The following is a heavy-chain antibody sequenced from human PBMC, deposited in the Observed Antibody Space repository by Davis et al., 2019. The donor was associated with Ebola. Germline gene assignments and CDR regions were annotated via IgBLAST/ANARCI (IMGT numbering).Heavy chain of an antibody. V-gene: IGHV3-23*01. CDR3: AKRATVKVAGANYYNAMDV. D-gene: IGHD6-19*01. J-gene: IGHJ6*04. CDR2: ISGSGGDP. Sequence: PGGSLRLSCAASGFTFSRYAMSWVRQAPGKGLEWVSRISGSGGDPHYADSVKGRFTISRDNSKNTLYLQMNSLRAEDTAVFYCAKRATVKVAGANYYNAMDVWGKGTTVTVSS. CDR1: GFTFSRYA.